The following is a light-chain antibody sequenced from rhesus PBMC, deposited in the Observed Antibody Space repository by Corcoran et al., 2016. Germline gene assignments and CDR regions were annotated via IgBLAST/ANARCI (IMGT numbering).Light chain of an antibody. Sequence: ETVVTQSPATLSLSPGERATLSCRVSQSVGSYLAWYQQQPGQPPRLRIYGAYSRATGLPDRFSGSGSGTDFSLTIRSLEPEDVGIFYCQQSSNLSWTFGQGTKVEIK. J-gene: IGKJ1*01. CDR3: QQSSNLSWT. CDR1: QSVGSY. CDR2: GAY. V-gene: IGKV3-24*04.